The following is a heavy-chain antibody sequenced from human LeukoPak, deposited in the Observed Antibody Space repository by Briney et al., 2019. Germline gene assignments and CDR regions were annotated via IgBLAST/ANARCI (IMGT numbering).Heavy chain of an antibody. Sequence: QPGGSLRLSCAASGLTFSSYGMHWVRQAPGKGLEWVAVISYDGSNKYYADSVKGRFTISRDNSKNTLYLQMNSLRAEDTAVYYCVKFYTGVSFDHWGQGTLVTVSS. V-gene: IGHV3-30*18. CDR1: GLTFSSYG. CDR2: ISYDGSNK. D-gene: IGHD1-14*01. J-gene: IGHJ4*02. CDR3: VKFYTGVSFDH.